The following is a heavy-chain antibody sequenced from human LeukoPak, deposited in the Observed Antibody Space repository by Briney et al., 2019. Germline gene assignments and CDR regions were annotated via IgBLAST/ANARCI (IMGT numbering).Heavy chain of an antibody. D-gene: IGHD5-18*01. CDR1: GYTFTGYY. J-gene: IGHJ4*02. V-gene: IGHV1-2*02. Sequence: ASVKVSCKASGYTFTGYYMHWVRQAPGQGLEWMGWINPNSGGTNYAQKFQGRVTMTRDMSTSTVYMELSSLRSEDTAVYYCARGYSYGEGGFDYWGQGTLVTVSS. CDR2: INPNSGGT. CDR3: ARGYSYGEGGFDY.